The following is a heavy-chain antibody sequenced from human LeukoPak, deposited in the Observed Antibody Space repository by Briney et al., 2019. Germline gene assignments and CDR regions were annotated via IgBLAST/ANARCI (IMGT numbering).Heavy chain of an antibody. D-gene: IGHD1-14*01. V-gene: IGHV3-74*01. Sequence: GGSLRLSCAASGFTFSSCWMHWVRQVPGKGLVWVARINPGGSSITYADSVKGRFTISRDNAKNTLYLQMDSLRAEDTGVYYCARSNQADDYWGQGTLVTVSS. CDR1: GFTFSSCW. CDR3: ARSNQADDY. CDR2: INPGGSSI. J-gene: IGHJ4*02.